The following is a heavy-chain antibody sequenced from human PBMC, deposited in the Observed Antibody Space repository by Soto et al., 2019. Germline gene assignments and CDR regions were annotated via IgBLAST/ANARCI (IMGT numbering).Heavy chain of an antibody. Sequence: QLQLQESGSGLVKPSQTLSLTCAVSGGSISSGGYSWSWIRQPPGKGLEWIGYIYHSGSTYYNPSLKSRVTISVDRSKNQFSLKLRSVTAADTAVYYCARGADYDILTGYPNNWFDPWGQGTLVTVSS. CDR3: ARGADYDILTGYPNNWFDP. V-gene: IGHV4-30-2*01. CDR1: GGSISSGGYS. J-gene: IGHJ5*02. D-gene: IGHD3-9*01. CDR2: IYHSGST.